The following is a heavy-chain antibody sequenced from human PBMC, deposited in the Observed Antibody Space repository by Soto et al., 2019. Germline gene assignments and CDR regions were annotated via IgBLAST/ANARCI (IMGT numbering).Heavy chain of an antibody. J-gene: IGHJ5*02. V-gene: IGHV1-2*02. D-gene: IGHD1-26*01. CDR2: ISPSSGDA. CDR3: ARGVGTSSFHP. Sequence: QVQLVQSGAEVQTPGASVRVSCNPSGYTVIANYVHWVRQAPGQGLEWMAWISPSSGDAKYAQSLQGRITLTRDASISTAYMERSSLSAGEAAVYYFARGVGTSSFHPSGPGNLVTVSS. CDR1: GYTVIANY.